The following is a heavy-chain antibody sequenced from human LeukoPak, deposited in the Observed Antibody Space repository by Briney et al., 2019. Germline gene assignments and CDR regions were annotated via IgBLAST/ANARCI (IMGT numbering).Heavy chain of an antibody. CDR3: ARGVVVVAATFSDAFDI. CDR2: IIPIFGTA. J-gene: IGHJ3*02. CDR1: GGTFSSYA. V-gene: IGHV1-69*05. Sequence: SVKVSCKASGGTFSSYAISWVRQAPGQGLEWMGGIIPIFGTANYAQKFQGRVTITTDESTSTAYMELSSLRSEDTAVYYCARGVVVVAATFSDAFDIWGQGTMVTVSS. D-gene: IGHD2-15*01.